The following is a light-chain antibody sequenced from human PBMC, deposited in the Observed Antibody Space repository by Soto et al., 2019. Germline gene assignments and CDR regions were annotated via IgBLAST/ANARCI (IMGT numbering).Light chain of an antibody. CDR2: DNS. V-gene: IGLV1-51*01. CDR3: ATWDSALSAGV. CDR1: SSNIGDNS. Sequence: QSVLTQPPSMSAAPGQMVAISCSGTSSNIGDNSVSWYQHFPGTAPKVLIYDNSRRPSGIPDRFFGSKSGTSATLTISGLQTGDEADYDCATWDSALSAGVFGGGTKVTVL. J-gene: IGLJ3*02.